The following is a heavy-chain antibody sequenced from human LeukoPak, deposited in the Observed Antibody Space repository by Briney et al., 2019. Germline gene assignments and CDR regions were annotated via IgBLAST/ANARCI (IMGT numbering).Heavy chain of an antibody. CDR1: GYTFSSYD. J-gene: IGHJ4*02. Sequence: PRGSVKVSCKASGYTFSSYDIYWVRQATGQGLEWMGWMNPNSGNTGYAQKIQGRVTMTRNTSISTAYMELSSLRSEDTAVYYCARDNDSSGNIDYWGQGTLVTVSS. V-gene: IGHV1-8*01. CDR3: ARDNDSSGNIDY. D-gene: IGHD3-22*01. CDR2: MNPNSGNT.